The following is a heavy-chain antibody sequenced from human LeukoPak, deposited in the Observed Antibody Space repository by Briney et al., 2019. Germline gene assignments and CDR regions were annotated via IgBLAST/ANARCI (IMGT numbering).Heavy chain of an antibody. Sequence: GGSLRLSCAASGFTFSSYSMNWVRQAPGKGLEWVSSISSSSSYVYYADSVKGRFTISRDNAKNSLYPQMNSLRAEDTAVYYCAREVGGYSYGHYYFDYWGQGTLVTVSS. J-gene: IGHJ4*02. D-gene: IGHD5-18*01. CDR2: ISSSSSYV. V-gene: IGHV3-21*01. CDR1: GFTFSSYS. CDR3: AREVGGYSYGHYYFDY.